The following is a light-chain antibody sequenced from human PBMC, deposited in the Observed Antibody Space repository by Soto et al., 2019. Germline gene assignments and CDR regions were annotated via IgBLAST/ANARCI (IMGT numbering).Light chain of an antibody. CDR2: SAS. CDR3: QQSHTIPT. CDR1: QSIGNF. Sequence: DIQMTQSPSSLSASVGDRVNITCRASQSIGNFLNWYQQKPGTVPKVLIYSASSLQSGVPSRFSGSGFGTYFTLTINSLQPDDFANYYCQQSHTIPTFGVGTTVEIK. J-gene: IGKJ4*01. V-gene: IGKV1-39*01.